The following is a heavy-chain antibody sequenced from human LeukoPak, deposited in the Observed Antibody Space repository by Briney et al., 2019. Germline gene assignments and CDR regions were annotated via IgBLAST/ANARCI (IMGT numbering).Heavy chain of an antibody. CDR1: GFTFSSYA. Sequence: GGSLRLSCAASGFTFSSYAMSWVRQAPGKGLEWVSDLSGSGGSTYYAESVKGRFTISRDNSKNTLYLQMNSLRAEDTAVYYCAMAYDFWSCSLTWGQGPLVTVSS. J-gene: IGHJ5*02. V-gene: IGHV3-23*01. CDR2: LSGSGGST. D-gene: IGHD3-3*01. CDR3: AMAYDFWSCSLT.